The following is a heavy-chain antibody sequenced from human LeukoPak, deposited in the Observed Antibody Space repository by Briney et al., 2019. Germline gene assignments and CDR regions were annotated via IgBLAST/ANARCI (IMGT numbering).Heavy chain of an antibody. CDR3: ARDRGGYCSSTSCYYDAFGI. CDR2: ISAYNGNT. D-gene: IGHD2-2*01. Sequence: ASVKVSCKASGYTFTSYGISWVRQAPGQGLEWMGWISAYNGNTNYAQKLQGRVTMTTDTSTSTAYMELRSLRSDDTAVYYCARDRGGYCSSTSCYYDAFGIWGQGTMVTVSS. J-gene: IGHJ3*02. CDR1: GYTFTSYG. V-gene: IGHV1-18*01.